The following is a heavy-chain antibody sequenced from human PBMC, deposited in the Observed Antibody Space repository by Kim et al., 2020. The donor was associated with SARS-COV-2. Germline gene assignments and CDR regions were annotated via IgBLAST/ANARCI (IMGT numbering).Heavy chain of an antibody. Sequence: GGSLRLSCRGSGFSFGDYGIHWVRQGPGEGLQWVSGIGGKSDNIGYVDSVKGRFTISRDNAKNSVYLQMNSLRPEDTALYYCTRGRGGFNVWGQGTTVTVSS. V-gene: IGHV3-9*01. CDR3: TRGRGGFNV. CDR2: IGGKSDNI. CDR1: GFSFGDYG. D-gene: IGHD3-16*01. J-gene: IGHJ6*02.